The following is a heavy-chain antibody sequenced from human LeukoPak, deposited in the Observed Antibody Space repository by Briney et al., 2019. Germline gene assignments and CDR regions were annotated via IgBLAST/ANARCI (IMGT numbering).Heavy chain of an antibody. D-gene: IGHD6-19*01. V-gene: IGHV3-23*01. CDR2: ISGSGGTT. Sequence: GGSLRLSCAASGFTFSIYAMSWARQAPGKGLEWISVISGSGGTTYYADSVKGRFTISRDNSKNTLYLQMNSLRAEDTAVYYCAKDPLYGSGSNDAFDIWGQGTRVTVSS. CDR1: GFTFSIYA. J-gene: IGHJ3*02. CDR3: AKDPLYGSGSNDAFDI.